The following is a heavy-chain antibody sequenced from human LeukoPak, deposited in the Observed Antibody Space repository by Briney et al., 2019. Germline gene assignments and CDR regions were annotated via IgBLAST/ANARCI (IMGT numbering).Heavy chain of an antibody. CDR2: ISGRDGRT. V-gene: IGHV3-23*01. Sequence: GGSLRLSCAVSGLTFYTYAMSWVRQAPGKGLEWVSAISGRDGRTYYSDSVKGRFTIPRDNSQNTLYLQMNTLRAEDTAVYYCSTSPSFGSSWYQFNYWGQGALVIVSS. J-gene: IGHJ4*02. CDR3: STSPSFGSSWYQFNY. CDR1: GLTFYTYA. D-gene: IGHD6-13*01.